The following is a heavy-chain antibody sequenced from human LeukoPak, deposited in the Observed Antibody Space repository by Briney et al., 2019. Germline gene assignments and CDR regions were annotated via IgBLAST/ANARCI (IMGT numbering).Heavy chain of an antibody. CDR1: GGSISSGSYY. CDR2: IYTSGST. D-gene: IGHD4-23*01. J-gene: IGHJ4*02. Sequence: PSRTLSLTCTVSGGSISSGSYYWSWIRQPAGKGLEWIGRIYTSGSTNYDPSLKSRVTISVDTSKNQFSLKLSSVTAADTAVYYCASTVVKGVGFDYWGQGTLVTVSS. V-gene: IGHV4-61*02. CDR3: ASTVVKGVGFDY.